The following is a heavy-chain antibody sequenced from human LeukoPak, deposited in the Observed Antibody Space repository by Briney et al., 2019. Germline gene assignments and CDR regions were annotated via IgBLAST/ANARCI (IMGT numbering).Heavy chain of an antibody. Sequence: PSGTLSLTCAVSGGSISSSNWWSWVRQPPGKGLEWIGSMHNSGSTYYNPSLKSRVTISVDTSKNQFSLKLSSVTAADTAIYYCARRGYYESSGQFYFDYWGQGTLVTVSS. J-gene: IGHJ4*02. D-gene: IGHD3-22*01. CDR3: ARRGYYESSGQFYFDY. V-gene: IGHV4-4*02. CDR2: MHNSGST. CDR1: GGSISSSNW.